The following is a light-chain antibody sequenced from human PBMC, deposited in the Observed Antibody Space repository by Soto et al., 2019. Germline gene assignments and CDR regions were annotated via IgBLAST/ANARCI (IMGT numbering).Light chain of an antibody. CDR1: SSNIGSNT. CDR2: SNN. CDR3: ASWDDRLNGPGVV. Sequence: QSVLTQPPSASGTPGQRVTISCSGSSSNIGSNTVNWYRQLPGTAPKLLIYSNNQGPSGVPDRFSGFKSGTSASLAISGLQSEDEADYYCASWDDRLNGPGVVFGGGTKLTVL. J-gene: IGLJ3*02. V-gene: IGLV1-44*01.